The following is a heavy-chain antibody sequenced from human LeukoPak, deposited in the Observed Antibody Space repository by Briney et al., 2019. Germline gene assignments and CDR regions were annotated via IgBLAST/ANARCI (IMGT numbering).Heavy chain of an antibody. V-gene: IGHV1-18*01. Sequence: ASVKVSCKAPASTFSNYAITWMRQAPGQSLEWVGWIRGYDGHTNYAQKLQGRVTMTTDTSTSTAYMELRSLRSDDTAVYYCARAGYSSGWGEGYFDYWGQGTLVTVSS. CDR1: ASTFSNYA. CDR2: IRGYDGHT. D-gene: IGHD6-19*01. J-gene: IGHJ4*02. CDR3: ARAGYSSGWGEGYFDY.